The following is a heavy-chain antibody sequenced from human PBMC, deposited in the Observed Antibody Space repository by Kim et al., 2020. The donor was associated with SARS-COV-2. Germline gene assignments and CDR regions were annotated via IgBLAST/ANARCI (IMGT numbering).Heavy chain of an antibody. Sequence: DSVKGRLTISMDTSKNTLYLQMNSLRAEDTAVYYCASGWLGSAMYYFDYWGQGTLVTVSS. J-gene: IGHJ4*02. CDR3: ASGWLGSAMYYFDY. D-gene: IGHD6-19*01. V-gene: IGHV3-23*01.